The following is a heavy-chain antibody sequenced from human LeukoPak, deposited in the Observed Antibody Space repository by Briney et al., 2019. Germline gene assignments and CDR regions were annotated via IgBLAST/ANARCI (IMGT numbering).Heavy chain of an antibody. J-gene: IGHJ4*02. V-gene: IGHV3-23*01. CDR3: AKVTNLGYCSGGRCSYYFDY. Sequence: GGSLRLSCAASGFTFSSYAMSWVRQAPGKGLEWVSAINRSGGSTYYADSVKGRFTIYRDNSKNTLYLQMNSLRAEDTAVYYCAKVTNLGYCSGGRCSYYFDYWGQGTLVTVSS. D-gene: IGHD2-15*01. CDR1: GFTFSSYA. CDR2: INRSGGST.